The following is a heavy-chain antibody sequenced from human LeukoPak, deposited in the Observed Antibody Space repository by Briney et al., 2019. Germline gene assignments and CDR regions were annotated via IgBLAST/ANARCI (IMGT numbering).Heavy chain of an antibody. Sequence: GGSLRLSCAASGFTFSSYGMHWVRQAPGKGLEWVAFIRYDGSNKYYADSVKGRFTISRDNSKNTLYLQMNSLRPEDTAVYYCARGLRTTTTFDLWGQGTLVTVSS. CDR1: GFTFSSYG. D-gene: IGHD2/OR15-2a*01. CDR3: ARGLRTTTTFDL. V-gene: IGHV3-30*02. J-gene: IGHJ4*02. CDR2: IRYDGSNK.